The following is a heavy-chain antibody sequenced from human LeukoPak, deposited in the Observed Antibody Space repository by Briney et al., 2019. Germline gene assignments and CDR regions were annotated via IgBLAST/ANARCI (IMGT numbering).Heavy chain of an antibody. CDR2: VYYSGST. D-gene: IGHD3-3*01. V-gene: IGHV4-59*01. CDR3: ARDRVLDRAFDI. J-gene: IGHJ3*02. CDR1: GGSISSYY. Sequence: SETLSLTCTVSGGSISSYYWSWIRQPPGKGLEWIGYVYYSGSTNYIPSLKSRVTISVDTSKNQFSLKLSSVTAADTAVYYCARDRVLDRAFDIWGQGTMVTVSS.